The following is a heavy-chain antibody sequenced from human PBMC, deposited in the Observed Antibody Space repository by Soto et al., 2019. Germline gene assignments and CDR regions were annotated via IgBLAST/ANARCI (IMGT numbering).Heavy chain of an antibody. J-gene: IGHJ4*02. V-gene: IGHV3-33*01. CDR1: GFTFSSYG. D-gene: IGHD3-9*01. Sequence: GGSLRLSCAASGFTFSSYGMHWVRQAPGKGLEWVAVIWYDGSNKYYADSVKGRFTISRDNSKNTLYLQMNSLRAEDTAVYYCARDPNVGRPQDWPLDYWGQGTLVTVSS. CDR2: IWYDGSNK. CDR3: ARDPNVGRPQDWPLDY.